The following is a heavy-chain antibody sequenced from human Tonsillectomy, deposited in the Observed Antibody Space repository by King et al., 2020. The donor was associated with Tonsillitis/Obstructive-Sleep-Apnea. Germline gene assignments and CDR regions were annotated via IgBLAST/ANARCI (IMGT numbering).Heavy chain of an antibody. CDR2: IYSGGST. CDR3: ASRDCTNGVCYSYYGMDV. V-gene: IGHV3-53*01. J-gene: IGHJ6*02. D-gene: IGHD2-8*01. CDR1: GFTVSSNY. Sequence: VQLVESGGGLIQPGGSLRLSCAASGFTVSSNYMSWVRQAPGKGLEWVSVIYSGGSTYYADSVKGRFTISRDNSKNTLYLQMNSLRAQDTAVYYWASRDCTNGVCYSYYGMDVWGQGTTVTVSS.